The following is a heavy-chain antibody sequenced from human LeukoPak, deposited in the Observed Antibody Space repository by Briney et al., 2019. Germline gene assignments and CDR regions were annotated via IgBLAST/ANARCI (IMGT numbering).Heavy chain of an antibody. J-gene: IGHJ4*02. CDR2: IYHSGST. Sequence: PSETLSLTCTLSGGSISTYYWSWIRQPPGKGLEWIGYIYHSGSTNYNPSHKSRVTISVDTSKNQFSLKPSSVTAADTAVYYCARGGGYASPIGYWGQGALVTVSS. D-gene: IGHD5-12*01. CDR1: GGSISTYY. V-gene: IGHV4-59*01. CDR3: ARGGGYASPIGY.